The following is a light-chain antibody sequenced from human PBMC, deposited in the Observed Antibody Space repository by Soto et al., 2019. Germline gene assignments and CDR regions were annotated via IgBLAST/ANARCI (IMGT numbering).Light chain of an antibody. V-gene: IGKV3-20*01. CDR3: QQYGNSPIT. Sequence: VMTQSPLSLPVTPGEPASISCRSSQSVRSKYLAWYQLKPGQAPRLLISGASSRATGIPDRFSGSGSGTDFTLTVSRLEPEDFALYYCQQYGNSPITFGHRRLLEV. CDR1: QSVRSKY. J-gene: IGKJ5*01. CDR2: GAS.